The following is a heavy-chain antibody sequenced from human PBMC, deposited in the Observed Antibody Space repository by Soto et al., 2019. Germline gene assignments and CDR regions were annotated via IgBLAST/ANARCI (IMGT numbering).Heavy chain of an antibody. CDR2: IRSKANSYAT. J-gene: IGHJ6*02. V-gene: IGHV3-73*01. Sequence: GGSLRLSCAASGFTFSGSAMHWVRQASGKGLEWVGRIRSKANSYATAYAASVKGRFTISRDDSKNTAYLQMNSLKTEDTAVYYCTRPSIAAQPYYYYYGMDVWGQGTTVTVSS. CDR3: TRPSIAAQPYYYYYGMDV. D-gene: IGHD6-6*01. CDR1: GFTFSGSA.